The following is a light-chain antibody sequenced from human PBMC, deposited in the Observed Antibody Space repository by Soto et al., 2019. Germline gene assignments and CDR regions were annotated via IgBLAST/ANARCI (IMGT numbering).Light chain of an antibody. J-gene: IGLJ2*01. CDR2: RNN. CDR1: RSNIGSNY. CDR3: AAWDDALSAVL. V-gene: IGLV1-47*01. Sequence: QSVLTQPPSASGTPGQRVTISCSGSRSNIGSNYVYWYQQVPGTAPKLLMYRNNQRPSGVPDRFSVSKSGTSASLAISGLRSEDEADYYCAAWDDALSAVLFGGGTKVTVL.